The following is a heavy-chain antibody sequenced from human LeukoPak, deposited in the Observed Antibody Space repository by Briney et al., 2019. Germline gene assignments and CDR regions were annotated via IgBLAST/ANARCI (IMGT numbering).Heavy chain of an antibody. D-gene: IGHD6-19*01. Sequence: GASVKVSCKASGYTFTGYYMHWVRQAPGQGLEWMGWINPNSGGTNYAQKFQGRVTMTRDTSISTAYMELSRLRSDDTAVYYCARDGAVAGTAIDYWGQGTLVTVSS. V-gene: IGHV1-2*02. CDR1: GYTFTGYY. CDR3: ARDGAVAGTAIDY. J-gene: IGHJ4*02. CDR2: INPNSGGT.